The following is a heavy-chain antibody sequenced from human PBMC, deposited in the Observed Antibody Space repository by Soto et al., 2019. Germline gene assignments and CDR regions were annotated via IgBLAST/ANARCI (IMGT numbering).Heavy chain of an antibody. CDR2: IIPILGIA. CDR1: GGTFSSYT. CDR3: ARTPRVVQQPSEYFQH. J-gene: IGHJ1*01. Sequence: QVQLVQSGAEVKKPGSSVKVSCKASGGTFSSYTISWVRQAPGQGLEWMGRIIPILGIANYAQKFQGRVTITADKSTSTAYMELSSLRSEDTAVYYCARTPRVVQQPSEYFQHWGQGTLVTVSS. D-gene: IGHD6-13*01. V-gene: IGHV1-69*02.